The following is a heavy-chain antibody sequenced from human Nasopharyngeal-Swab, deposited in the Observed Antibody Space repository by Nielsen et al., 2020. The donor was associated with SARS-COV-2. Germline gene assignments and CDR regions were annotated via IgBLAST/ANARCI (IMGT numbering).Heavy chain of an antibody. Sequence: SETLSLTCTVSGGSISSSSYYWGWIRQPPGKGLEWIGSIHYSGSTNYNPSLKSRVTISKDTSKNQFSLNLNSVTAADTAVYYCATHPRGQLDPFDYWGQGSLVTVSS. CDR1: GGSISSSSYY. V-gene: IGHV4-39*01. CDR3: ATHPRGQLDPFDY. CDR2: IHYSGST. D-gene: IGHD6-13*01. J-gene: IGHJ4*02.